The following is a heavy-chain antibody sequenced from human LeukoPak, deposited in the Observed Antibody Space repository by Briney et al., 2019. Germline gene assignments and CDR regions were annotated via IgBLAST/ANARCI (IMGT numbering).Heavy chain of an antibody. Sequence: ASVKVSCKASGYTFSNYAMHWVRQAPGQRPEWLGWINAANGYAKYSQELQGRVIITRDTSANTAYTELSSLRSEDMAIYYCAIRDGHTDHWGQGTLVTVSS. J-gene: IGHJ4*02. D-gene: IGHD5-24*01. CDR1: GYTFSNYA. CDR2: INAANGYA. CDR3: AIRDGHTDH. V-gene: IGHV1-3*03.